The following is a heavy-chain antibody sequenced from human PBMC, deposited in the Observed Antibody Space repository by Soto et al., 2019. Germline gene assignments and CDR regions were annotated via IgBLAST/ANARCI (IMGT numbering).Heavy chain of an antibody. J-gene: IGHJ4*02. D-gene: IGHD6-19*01. Sequence: QVQLVQSGAEVKKPGSSVKVSCKASGGTFSSYAISWVRQAPGQGLEWMGGIIPIFGTANYAQKFQGRVTITADESTSTAYMELRSLRAEDTAVYCWARAGGVANRSGWGDYWGQGTLVTVSS. CDR1: GGTFSSYA. CDR3: ARAGGVANRSGWGDY. V-gene: IGHV1-69*01. CDR2: IIPIFGTA.